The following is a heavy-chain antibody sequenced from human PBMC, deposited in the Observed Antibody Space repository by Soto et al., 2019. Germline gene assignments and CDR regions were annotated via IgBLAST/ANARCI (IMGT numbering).Heavy chain of an antibody. CDR1: GGSFSGHY. D-gene: IGHD3-3*01. Sequence: QVRIQQWGAGLLKPSETLSLTCAVYGGSFSGHYWSWIRQPPGKGLEWIGEINHSGSTNYNPSLKSRVTISVDSFKKQFSLKLSSVTAADTAVYYCARVSGANYDFWSGYSGFAYYGMDVWGQGTTVTVSS. CDR3: ARVSGANYDFWSGYSGFAYYGMDV. CDR2: INHSGST. V-gene: IGHV4-34*01. J-gene: IGHJ6*02.